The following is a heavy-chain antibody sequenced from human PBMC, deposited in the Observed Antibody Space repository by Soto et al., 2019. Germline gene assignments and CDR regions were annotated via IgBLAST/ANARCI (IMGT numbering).Heavy chain of an antibody. V-gene: IGHV1-69*08. J-gene: IGHJ4*02. Sequence: QVQLVQSGAEVKKPGSSVKVSCKASGGTFSTYTINWVRQAPGQGLEWMGRFIPLLDVTTNAQRFQGRVTITADKSTSTVYMELTSLTSQDTAVYYCARDSGTVGYDDSWGQGTLVTVSS. CDR1: GGTFSTYT. CDR2: FIPLLDVT. CDR3: ARDSGTVGYDDS. D-gene: IGHD3-10*01.